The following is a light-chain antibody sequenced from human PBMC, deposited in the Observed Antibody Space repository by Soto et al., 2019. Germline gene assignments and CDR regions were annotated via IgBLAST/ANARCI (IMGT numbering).Light chain of an antibody. CDR3: AAWDDGLSAGV. CDR2: RND. V-gene: IGLV1-47*01. CDR1: RSNVGRHY. Sequence: QSVLTQPPSASGTPGQRVTISCSGSRSNVGRHYVNWYRHVPGTAPKLLVYRNDQRPSGVPDRFSGSKSGTSASLAISGLRAEDEADYCCAAWDDGLSAGVFGEGTKVTVL. J-gene: IGLJ3*02.